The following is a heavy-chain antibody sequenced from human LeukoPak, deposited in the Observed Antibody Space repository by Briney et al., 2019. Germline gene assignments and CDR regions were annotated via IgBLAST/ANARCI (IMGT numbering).Heavy chain of an antibody. J-gene: IGHJ4*02. CDR2: INAGNGNT. CDR1: GYTFTSYA. CDR3: ARDFDSPRYYYDILTGYPFDY. D-gene: IGHD3-9*01. V-gene: IGHV1-3*01. Sequence: ASVKVSCTASGYTFTSYAMHWVRQAPGQRLEWMGWINAGNGNTKYSQKFQGRVTITRDTSASTAYMELSSLRSEDTAVYYCARDFDSPRYYYDILTGYPFDYWGQGTLVTVSS.